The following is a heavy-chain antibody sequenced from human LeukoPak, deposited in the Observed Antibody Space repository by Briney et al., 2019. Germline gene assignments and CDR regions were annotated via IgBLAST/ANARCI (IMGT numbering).Heavy chain of an antibody. V-gene: IGHV3-21*01. Sequence: GGSLRLSCAASGFTFSGYRMNWVRQAPGKGLEWVSSISSSSSFIHYADSVKGRFTISRDNAKNSLYLQMNSLRAEDTAVYYCARDSTQTGALDYWGQGTLVTVSS. CDR3: ARDSTQTGALDY. D-gene: IGHD7-27*01. CDR2: ISSSSSFI. J-gene: IGHJ4*02. CDR1: GFTFSGYR.